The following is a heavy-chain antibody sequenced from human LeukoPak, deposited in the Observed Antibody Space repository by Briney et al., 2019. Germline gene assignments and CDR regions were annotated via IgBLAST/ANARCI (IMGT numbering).Heavy chain of an antibody. V-gene: IGHV1-8*02. CDR2: MNPNSGNT. D-gene: IGHD3-10*01. CDR1: GGTFSSYA. CDR3: TRGVMKGSGKTFDY. Sequence: ASVKVSCKASGGTFSSYAISWVRQAPGQGLEWMGWMNPNSGNTGYAQKFQGRVAMTRNTSISTAYMELSSLRSEDTAVYFCTRGVMKGSGKTFDYWGQGTLVTVSS. J-gene: IGHJ4*02.